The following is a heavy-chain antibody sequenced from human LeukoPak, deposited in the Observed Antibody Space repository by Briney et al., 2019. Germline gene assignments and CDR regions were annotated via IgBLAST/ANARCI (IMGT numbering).Heavy chain of an antibody. J-gene: IGHJ3*02. CDR1: GGSISSGSYY. CDR3: ARGYYDILTGYYSGAFDI. Sequence: SETLSLTCTVSGGSISSGSYYWSWIRQPAGKGLEWIGRIYTSGSTNYNPSLKSRVTISVDTSKNQFSLKLSSVTAADTAVYYCARGYYDILTGYYSGAFDIWGQGTMVTVSS. V-gene: IGHV4-61*02. D-gene: IGHD3-9*01. CDR2: IYTSGST.